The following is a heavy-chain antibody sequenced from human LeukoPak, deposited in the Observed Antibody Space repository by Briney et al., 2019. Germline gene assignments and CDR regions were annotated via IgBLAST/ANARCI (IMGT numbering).Heavy chain of an antibody. J-gene: IGHJ4*02. D-gene: IGHD1-14*01. CDR1: GFTFSSYW. CDR3: ARAATGRANFDY. CDR2: INHSGST. Sequence: GSLRLSCAASGFTFSSYWMSWVRQPPGKGLEWIGEINHSGSTNYNPSLKSRVTISVDTSKNQFSLKLSSVTAADTAVYYCARAATGRANFDYWGQGTLVTVSS. V-gene: IGHV4-34*01.